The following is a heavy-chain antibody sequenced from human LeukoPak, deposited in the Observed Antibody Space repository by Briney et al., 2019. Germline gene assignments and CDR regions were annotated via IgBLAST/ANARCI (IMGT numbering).Heavy chain of an antibody. CDR1: GGSISSSSYY. J-gene: IGHJ4*02. CDR3: ARGTLYRGWSYYLDF. CDR2: INHSGST. V-gene: IGHV4-39*07. Sequence: SETLSLTCTVSGGSISSSSYYWGWIRQPPGKGLEWIGEINHSGSTNYNPSLKSRVTISVDTSKNHFSLRLRSVTAADTAMYYCARGTLYRGWSYYLDFWGQGSQVTVSS. D-gene: IGHD6-19*01.